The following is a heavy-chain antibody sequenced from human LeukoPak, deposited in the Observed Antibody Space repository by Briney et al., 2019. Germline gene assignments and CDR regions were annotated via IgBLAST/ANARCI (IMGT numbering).Heavy chain of an antibody. J-gene: IGHJ4*02. V-gene: IGHV4-61*02. D-gene: IGHD3-22*01. CDR3: AREEDSSGYSPFDY. CDR1: GGSISSGSYY. CDR2: IYTSGST. Sequence: PSETLSLTCTVSGGSISSGSYYWSWIRQPAGKGLEWIGRIYTSGSTNYNPSLKSRVTISVDTSKNQFSQKLSSVTAADTAVYYCAREEDSSGYSPFDYWGQGTLVTVSS.